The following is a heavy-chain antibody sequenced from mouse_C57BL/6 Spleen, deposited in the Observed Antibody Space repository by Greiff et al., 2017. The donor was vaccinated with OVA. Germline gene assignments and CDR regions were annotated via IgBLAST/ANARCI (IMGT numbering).Heavy chain of an antibody. D-gene: IGHD2-3*01. J-gene: IGHJ2*01. V-gene: IGHV1-81*01. CDR2: IYPRSGNT. CDR3: ARRGDGYPYYCDY. CDR1: GYTFKSYG. Sequence: QVQLKESGAELARPGASVKLSCKASGYTFKSYGISWVKQRTGQGLEWIGEIYPRSGNTYYNEKFKGKATLTADKSSSTAYMELRSLTSEDSAVYFCARRGDGYPYYCDYWGQGTTLTVSS.